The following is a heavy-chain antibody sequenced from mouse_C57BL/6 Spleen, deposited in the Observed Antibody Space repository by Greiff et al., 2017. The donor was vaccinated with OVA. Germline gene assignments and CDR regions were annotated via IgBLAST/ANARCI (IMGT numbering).Heavy chain of an antibody. Sequence: VKLVESGPGLVAPSQSLSITCTVSGFSLTSYAISWVRQPPGKGLEWLGVIWTGGGTNYNSALKSRLSISKDNSKSQVFLKMNSLQTDDTARYYCARSLYYDFDGGYYYAMDYWGQGTSVTVSS. D-gene: IGHD2-4*01. J-gene: IGHJ4*01. CDR1: GFSLTSYA. CDR2: IWTGGGT. V-gene: IGHV2-9-1*01. CDR3: ARSLYYDFDGGYYYAMDY.